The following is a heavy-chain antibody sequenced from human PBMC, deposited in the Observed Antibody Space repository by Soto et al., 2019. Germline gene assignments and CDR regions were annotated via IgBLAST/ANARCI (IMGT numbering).Heavy chain of an antibody. CDR1: GGSFSGYY. Sequence: SETLSLTCAVYGGSFSGYYWSWIRQPPGKGLEWIGEINHSGSTNYNPSLKSRVTISVDTSKNQFSLKLSSVTAADTAVYYCAKPGEYCSGGSCYPYCGMDVWGQGTTVTVSS. D-gene: IGHD2-15*01. J-gene: IGHJ6*02. CDR3: AKPGEYCSGGSCYPYCGMDV. V-gene: IGHV4-34*01. CDR2: INHSGST.